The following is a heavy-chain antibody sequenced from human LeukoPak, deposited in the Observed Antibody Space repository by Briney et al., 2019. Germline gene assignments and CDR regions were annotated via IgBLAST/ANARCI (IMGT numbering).Heavy chain of an antibody. J-gene: IGHJ4*02. V-gene: IGHV3-23*01. D-gene: IGHD3-3*01. Sequence: GGSLRLSCAASGFTFSSYAMSWVRQAPGKGLEWVSAISGSGGSTYYADSVKGRFTISRDNSKNTLYLQMNSLRAEDTAVYYCAKGPYDFWSGCYTEGNPFDYWGQGTLVTVSS. CDR3: AKGPYDFWSGCYTEGNPFDY. CDR1: GFTFSSYA. CDR2: ISGSGGST.